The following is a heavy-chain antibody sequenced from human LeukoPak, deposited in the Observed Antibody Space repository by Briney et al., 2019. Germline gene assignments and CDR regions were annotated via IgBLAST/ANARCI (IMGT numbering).Heavy chain of an antibody. D-gene: IGHD6-19*01. CDR2: IRESGGST. Sequence: PGGSLRLSCAASGFTFSSDAMSWVRQAPGKGLEWVTSIRESGGSTFYADSVKGRFTISRDNSKSTLYLQMNNLRAEDTAIYYCAKCSKFAYSTGWCNWFDPWGQGTRVTVSS. CDR1: GFTFSSDA. J-gene: IGHJ5*02. CDR3: AKCSKFAYSTGWCNWFDP. V-gene: IGHV3-23*01.